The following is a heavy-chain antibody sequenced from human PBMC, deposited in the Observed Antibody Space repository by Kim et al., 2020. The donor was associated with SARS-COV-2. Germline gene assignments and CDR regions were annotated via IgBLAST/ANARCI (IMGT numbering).Heavy chain of an antibody. Sequence: SETLSLTCAVYGGSFSGYYWSWIRQPPGKGLEWIGEINHSGSTNYNPSLKSRVTISVDTSKNQFSLKLSSVTAADTAVYYCASRPRRYPYYCDSSGRDYFDSWGQGTLVTVSS. D-gene: IGHD3-22*01. CDR2: INHSGST. CDR3: ASRPRRYPYYCDSSGRDYFDS. CDR1: GGSFSGYY. V-gene: IGHV4-34*01. J-gene: IGHJ4*02.